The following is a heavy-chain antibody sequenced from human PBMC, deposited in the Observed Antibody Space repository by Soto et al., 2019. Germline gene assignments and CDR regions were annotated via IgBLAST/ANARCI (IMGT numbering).Heavy chain of an antibody. CDR3: ARELAGGGDY. CDR1: GFTFSDYY. Sequence: QVQLVESGGGSVKPGGSLRLSCAASGFTFSDYYMTLIRQAPGKGLEWVSYIRSRGSTIYYADSVKGRFTISRDNAKNSLYLQMKSLRAEDTAVYYCARELAGGGDYWGQGTLVTVSS. V-gene: IGHV3-11*01. CDR2: IRSRGSTI. D-gene: IGHD6-19*01. J-gene: IGHJ4*02.